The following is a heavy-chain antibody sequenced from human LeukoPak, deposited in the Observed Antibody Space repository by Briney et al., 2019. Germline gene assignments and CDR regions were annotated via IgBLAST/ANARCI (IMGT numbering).Heavy chain of an antibody. CDR3: ARDRYGDYGDY. V-gene: IGHV1-46*01. CDR1: GYTFTSYY. J-gene: IGHJ4*02. D-gene: IGHD4-17*01. Sequence: GASVNVSCKASGYTFTSYYMYWVRQAPGQGLEWMGIINPSGGSTSYAQKFQGRVTMTRDTSTSTVYMELSSLRSEDTAVYYCARDRYGDYGDYWGQGTLVTVSS. CDR2: INPSGGST.